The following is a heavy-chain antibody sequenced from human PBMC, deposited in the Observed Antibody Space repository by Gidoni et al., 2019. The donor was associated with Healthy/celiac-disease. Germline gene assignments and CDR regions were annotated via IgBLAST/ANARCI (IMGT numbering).Heavy chain of an antibody. J-gene: IGHJ4*02. CDR3: ATSLKQWLVQLFDY. Sequence: QVQLVESGGGVVQPGRSLRLSCAASGFTFSSYGMHWVRQAPGKGLEWVAVISYDGSNKYYADSVKGRFTISRDNSKNTLYLQMNSLRAEDTAVYYCATSLKQWLVQLFDYWGQGTLVTVSS. CDR1: GFTFSSYG. V-gene: IGHV3-30*03. D-gene: IGHD6-19*01. CDR2: ISYDGSNK.